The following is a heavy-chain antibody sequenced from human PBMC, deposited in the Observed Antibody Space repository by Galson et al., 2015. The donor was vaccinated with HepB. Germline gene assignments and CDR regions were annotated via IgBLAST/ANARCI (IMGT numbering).Heavy chain of an antibody. J-gene: IGHJ4*02. D-gene: IGHD3-10*01. CDR1: GYTFTSYG. Sequence: CKASGYTFTSYGISWVRQAPGQGLEWMGWISAYNGNTNYAQKLQGRVTMTTDTSTSTAYMELRSLRSDDTAVYYCASPTDYYGSGHLHLFDYWGQGTLVTVSS. V-gene: IGHV1-18*01. CDR3: ASPTDYYGSGHLHLFDY. CDR2: ISAYNGNT.